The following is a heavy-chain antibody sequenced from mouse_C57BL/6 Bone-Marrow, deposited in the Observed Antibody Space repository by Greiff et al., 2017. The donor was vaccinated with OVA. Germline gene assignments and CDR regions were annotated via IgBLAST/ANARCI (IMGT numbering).Heavy chain of an antibody. Sequence: EVQGVESGGGLVKPGGSLKLSCAASGFTFSSYAMSWVRQTPEKRLEWVATISDGGSYTNYPDNVKGRFTISRDNAKNNLYLQMSHLKSEDTAMYYCARDGGLLLRYCDGWGTGTTVTVSS. V-gene: IGHV5-4*01. D-gene: IGHD1-1*01. J-gene: IGHJ1*03. CDR3: ARDGGLLLRYCDG. CDR2: ISDGGSYT. CDR1: GFTFSSYA.